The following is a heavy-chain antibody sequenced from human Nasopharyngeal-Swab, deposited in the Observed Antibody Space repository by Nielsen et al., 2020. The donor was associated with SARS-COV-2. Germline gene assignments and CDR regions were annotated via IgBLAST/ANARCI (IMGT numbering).Heavy chain of an antibody. CDR3: ARHAYGGNSDGLFDY. CDR1: GGSISRYY. V-gene: IGHV4-59*08. Sequence: SETLSLTCTVSGGSISRYYWSWIRQPPGKGLEWIGYIYYIGSTNYNPSLKSRVTISVDTSKNQFSLKLSSVTAADTAVYYCARHAYGGNSDGLFDYWGQGTLVTVSS. CDR2: IYYIGST. D-gene: IGHD4-23*01. J-gene: IGHJ4*02.